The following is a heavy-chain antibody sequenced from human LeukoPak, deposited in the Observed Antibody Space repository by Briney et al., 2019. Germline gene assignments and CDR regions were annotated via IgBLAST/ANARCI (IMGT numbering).Heavy chain of an antibody. CDR1: GFSLNTNAVV. CDR3: LPPTRVTSVDH. V-gene: IGHV2-5*01. D-gene: IGHD4-17*01. J-gene: IGHJ4*02. CDR2: IYGNDDK. Sequence: SGPTLVNPTQTLTLTCTFSGFSLNTNAVVVGWVRQPPGQALEWLTFIYGNDDKRYSPSLESRLTITKDTSKNQVVLTMTDMDYVGTATYYCLPPTRVTSVDHWGQGTLVTVSS.